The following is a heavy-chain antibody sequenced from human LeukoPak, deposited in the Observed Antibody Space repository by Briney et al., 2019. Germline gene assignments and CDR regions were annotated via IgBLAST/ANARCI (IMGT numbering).Heavy chain of an antibody. CDR3: ARGNYCGGDCYPLPQYYYYGMDV. V-gene: IGHV1-69*04. D-gene: IGHD2-21*02. J-gene: IGHJ6*02. CDR2: IIPILGIA. CDR1: GGTFSSYA. Sequence: GASVKVSCKASGGTFSSYAISWVRQAPGQGLEWMGRIIPILGIANYAQKFQGRVTITADKSTSTAYMELSSLRSEDTAVYYCARGNYCGGDCYPLPQYYYYGMDVWGQGTTVTVSS.